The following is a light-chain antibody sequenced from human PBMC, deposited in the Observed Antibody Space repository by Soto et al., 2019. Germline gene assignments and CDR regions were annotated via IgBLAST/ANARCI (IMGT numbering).Light chain of an antibody. V-gene: IGKV1-39*01. CDR3: LQYYGPPQT. Sequence: DSQMTQSPSSLSASVGDRVTISGRASQSISSYLNWYQQKPGKAPKLLIYAASSLQSGVPSRFSGSGSGTDFTLTINSLRAEDVAVYYCLQYYGPPQTFGHGTKVDI. CDR2: AAS. J-gene: IGKJ1*01. CDR1: QSISSY.